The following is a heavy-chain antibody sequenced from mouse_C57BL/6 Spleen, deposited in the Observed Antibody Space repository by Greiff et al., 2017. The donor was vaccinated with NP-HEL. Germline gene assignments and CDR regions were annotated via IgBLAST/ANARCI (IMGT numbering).Heavy chain of an antibody. J-gene: IGHJ4*01. CDR3: ARGNYYDYSYAMDY. V-gene: IGHV1-85*01. D-gene: IGHD2-4*01. CDR2: IYPRDGST. CDR1: GYTFTSYD. Sequence: QVQLQQSGPELVKPGASVKLSCKASGYTFTSYDINWVKQRPGQGLEWIGWIYPRDGSTKYNEKFKGKATLTVDTSSSTAYMELHSLTSEDSAVYFCARGNYYDYSYAMDYWGQGTSVTVSS.